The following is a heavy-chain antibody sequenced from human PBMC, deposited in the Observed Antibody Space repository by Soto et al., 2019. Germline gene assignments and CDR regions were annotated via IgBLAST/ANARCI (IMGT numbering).Heavy chain of an antibody. J-gene: IGHJ4*02. Sequence: SVKVSCKASGGTFSSYTISWVRQAPGQGLEWMGRIIPILGIANYAQKFQGRVTMTEDTSTDTAYMELSSLRSEDTAVYYCATGSLYWGQGTLVTVSS. CDR1: GGTFSSYT. CDR2: IIPILGIA. V-gene: IGHV1-69*02. CDR3: ATGSLY.